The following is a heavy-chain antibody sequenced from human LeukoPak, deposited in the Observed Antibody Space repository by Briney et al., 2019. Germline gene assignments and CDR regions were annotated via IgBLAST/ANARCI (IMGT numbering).Heavy chain of an antibody. D-gene: IGHD1-26*01. CDR1: GFTFSSYG. CDR3: TTSSDPVGATPGVFDY. J-gene: IGHJ4*02. Sequence: GGSLRLSCAASGFTFSSYGMHWVRQAPGKGLEWVAVISYDGSNKYYADSVKGRFTISRDNSKNTLYLQMNSLRAEDTAVYYCTTSSDPVGATPGVFDYWGQGTLVTVSS. V-gene: IGHV3-30*03. CDR2: ISYDGSNK.